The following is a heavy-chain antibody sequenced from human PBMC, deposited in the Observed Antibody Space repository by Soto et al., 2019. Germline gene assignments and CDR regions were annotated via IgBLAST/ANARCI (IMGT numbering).Heavy chain of an antibody. J-gene: IGHJ5*02. CDR3: AREADILNWFDP. V-gene: IGHV3-48*01. D-gene: IGHD3-9*01. CDR1: GFTFSSYS. Sequence: PGGSLRLSCAASGFTFSSYSMNWVRQAPGKGLEWVSYISSSSCTIYYADSVKGRFTISRDNAKNSLYLQMNSLRAEYTAVYYCAREADILNWFDPWGQGTLVTVSS. CDR2: ISSSSCTI.